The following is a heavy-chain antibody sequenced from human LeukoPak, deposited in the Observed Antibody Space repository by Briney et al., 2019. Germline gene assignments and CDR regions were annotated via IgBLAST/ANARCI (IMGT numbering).Heavy chain of an antibody. V-gene: IGHV3-30-3*02. CDR1: GFTFSSYA. J-gene: IGHJ4*02. Sequence: PGGSLRLSCAASGFTFSSYAMHWVRQAPGKGLEWVAVISYDGSNKYYADSVKGRFTISRDNSKNTLYPQMNSLRVEDTAVFYCAKDHYCSSMSCYGDFDNWGQGTLVTVSS. CDR3: AKDHYCSSMSCYGDFDN. D-gene: IGHD2-2*01. CDR2: ISYDGSNK.